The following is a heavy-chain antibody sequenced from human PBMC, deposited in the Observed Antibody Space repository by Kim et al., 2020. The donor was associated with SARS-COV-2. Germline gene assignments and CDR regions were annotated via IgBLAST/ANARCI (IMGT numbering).Heavy chain of an antibody. CDR3: ARVGASRGHDAFDI. D-gene: IGHD1-26*01. CDR1: GYTFTSYG. CDR2: LSAYNGNT. Sequence: ASVKVSCKASGYTFTSYGISWVRQAPGQGLEWMGWLSAYNGNTNYAQKLQGRVTMTTDTSTSTAYMELRSLRSDDTAVYYCARVGASRGHDAFDIWGQGTMVTVSS. V-gene: IGHV1-18*01. J-gene: IGHJ3*02.